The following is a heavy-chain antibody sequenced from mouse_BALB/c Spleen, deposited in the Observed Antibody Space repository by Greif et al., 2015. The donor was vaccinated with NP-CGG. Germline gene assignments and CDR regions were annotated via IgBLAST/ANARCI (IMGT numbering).Heavy chain of an antibody. CDR3: ARSFDY. Sequence: EVQGVESGGGLVKPGGSLKLSCAASGFTLSSYAMSWVRQTPEKRLEWVASISSGGSTYYPDSVKGRFTISRDNARNILYLQMSSLRSEDTAMYYCARSFDYWGQGTTLTVSS. J-gene: IGHJ2*01. CDR2: ISSGGST. V-gene: IGHV5-6-5*01. CDR1: GFTLSSYA.